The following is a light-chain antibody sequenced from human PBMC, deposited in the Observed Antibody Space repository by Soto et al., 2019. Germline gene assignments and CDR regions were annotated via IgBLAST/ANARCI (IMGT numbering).Light chain of an antibody. CDR1: QNIINY. V-gene: IGKV1-39*01. Sequence: EIERTQCPASLSASVGDRFTITCLASQNIINYLYWYQQKPGKAPKLLIYAASSLHSGVPSTFSGSGSGTDITLTISLLQPEDFPTYSCKQRSRPPITFAQGTRLEIK. CDR3: KQRSRPPIT. J-gene: IGKJ5*01. CDR2: AAS.